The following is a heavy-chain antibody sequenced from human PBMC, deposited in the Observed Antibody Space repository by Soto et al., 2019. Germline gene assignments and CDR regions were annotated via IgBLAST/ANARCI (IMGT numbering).Heavy chain of an antibody. J-gene: IGHJ6*02. CDR1: GFTFSSYA. Sequence: GGSLRLSCAASGFTFSSYAMSWVRQAPGKGLEWVSAISGSGGSTYYADSVKGRFTISRDNSKNTLYLQMNSLRAEDTAVYYCAKSRGYSGYDYYYGMDVWGQGTTVTVSS. V-gene: IGHV3-23*01. CDR3: AKSRGYSGYDYYYGMDV. CDR2: ISGSGGST. D-gene: IGHD5-12*01.